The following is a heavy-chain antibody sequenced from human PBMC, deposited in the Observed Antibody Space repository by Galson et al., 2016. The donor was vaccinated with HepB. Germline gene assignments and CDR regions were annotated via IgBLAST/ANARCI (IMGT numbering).Heavy chain of an antibody. Sequence: SLRLSCAASGFTFSSYGMYWVRQAPGKGLEWVAVISYDGSKKYYADSVKGRFTISRDNSKNTLYLQMSSLRAEDTAVYYCAKDEFLEGDYYYYGMDAWGQGTTVTVSS. J-gene: IGHJ6*02. CDR3: AKDEFLEGDYYYYGMDA. V-gene: IGHV3-30*18. CDR2: ISYDGSKK. CDR1: GFTFSSYG. D-gene: IGHD3-3*01.